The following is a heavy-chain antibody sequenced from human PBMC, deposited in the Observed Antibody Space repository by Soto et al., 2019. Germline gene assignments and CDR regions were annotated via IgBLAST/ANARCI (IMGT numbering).Heavy chain of an antibody. V-gene: IGHV3-49*04. CDR3: TRTGPYYDILTGYYVFDY. CDR2: IRSKAYGGTT. CDR1: GFTFGDYA. Sequence: PGGSLRLSCTASGFTFGDYAMSWVRQAPGKGLEWVGFIRSKAYGGTTEYAASVKGRFTISRDDSKSIAYLQMNSLKTEDTAVYYCTRTGPYYDILTGYYVFDYWGQGTLVTVSS. J-gene: IGHJ4*02. D-gene: IGHD3-9*01.